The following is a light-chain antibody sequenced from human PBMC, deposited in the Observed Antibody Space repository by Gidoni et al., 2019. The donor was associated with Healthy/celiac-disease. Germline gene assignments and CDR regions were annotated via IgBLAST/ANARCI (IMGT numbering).Light chain of an antibody. V-gene: IGKV3-15*01. CDR3: QQYNNWPQT. Sequence: EIVMTPSPATLSVSPRERATLSCRASQSVSSNLAWYQQKPGQAPRLLIYGASTRATGIPARFSGSGSGTEFTLTISSLQSEDFAVYYCQQYNNWPQTFGQGTKVEIK. CDR1: QSVSSN. CDR2: GAS. J-gene: IGKJ1*01.